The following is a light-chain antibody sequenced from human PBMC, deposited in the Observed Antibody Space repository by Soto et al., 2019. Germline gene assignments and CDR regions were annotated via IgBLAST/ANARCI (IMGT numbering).Light chain of an antibody. CDR2: AVS. CDR3: KQSRAFPLT. CDR1: QGINNW. V-gene: IGKV1-12*01. Sequence: DIQMTQSPSSVSASVGDRVTITCRASQGINNWLAWYQQKPGKAPELLIYAVSYLQSGVPSRFSGSGSGTDFTLTISSMPTADSAHYFCKQSRAFPLTFGGGTKVDIK. J-gene: IGKJ4*01.